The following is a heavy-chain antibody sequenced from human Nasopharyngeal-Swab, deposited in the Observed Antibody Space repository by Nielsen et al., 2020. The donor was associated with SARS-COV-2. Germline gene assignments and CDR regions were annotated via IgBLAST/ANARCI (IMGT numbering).Heavy chain of an antibody. Sequence: GEPLKISCAASGFTFSNAWMSWVRQAPGKGLEWVGRIKSKTDGGTIDYAAPVKGRFTISRDDSKNTLYLQMNSLKTEDTAVYYCTTETIRFLELLLFDYWGQGTLVTVSS. D-gene: IGHD3-3*01. V-gene: IGHV3-15*01. CDR2: IKSKTDGGTI. CDR3: TTETIRFLELLLFDY. CDR1: GFTFSNAW. J-gene: IGHJ4*02.